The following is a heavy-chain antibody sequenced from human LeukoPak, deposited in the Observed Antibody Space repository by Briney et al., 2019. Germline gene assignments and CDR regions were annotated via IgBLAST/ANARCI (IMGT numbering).Heavy chain of an antibody. CDR3: AREGIVVVPAANWFDP. V-gene: IGHV4-34*01. CDR1: GGSFSGYY. Sequence: PSETLSLTCAVYGGSFSGYYWSWIRQPPGKGPEWIGEINHSGSTNYNPSLKSRVTISVDTSKNQFSLKLSSVTAADTAVYYCAREGIVVVPAANWFDPWGQGTLVTVSS. D-gene: IGHD2-2*01. J-gene: IGHJ5*02. CDR2: INHSGST.